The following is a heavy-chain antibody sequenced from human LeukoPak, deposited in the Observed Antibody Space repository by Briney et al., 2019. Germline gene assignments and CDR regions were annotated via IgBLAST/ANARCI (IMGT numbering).Heavy chain of an antibody. Sequence: GGSLRLSCAASGFTFSSYAMNWVRQAPGKGPEWVSLIKGSGDSTYYADSVRGRFTISRDNSKNTLYLQMNSLRGEDTAVYYCAKGEVVPAAIYGMDVWGQGTTVTVSS. CDR2: IKGSGDST. CDR1: GFTFSSYA. CDR3: AKGEVVPAAIYGMDV. J-gene: IGHJ6*02. V-gene: IGHV3-23*01. D-gene: IGHD2-2*02.